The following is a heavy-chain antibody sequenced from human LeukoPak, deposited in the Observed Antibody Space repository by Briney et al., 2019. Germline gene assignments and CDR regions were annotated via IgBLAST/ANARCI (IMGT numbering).Heavy chain of an antibody. CDR2: INPNSGGT. Sequence: ASVKVSCKASGYTFTGYYMHWVRQAPGQGLEWMGWINPNSGGTNYAQKFQGRVTMTRDTSISTAYMELSRLRSDDTAVYYCARDPTAMVVTRPYSWFDPWGQGTLVTVSS. V-gene: IGHV1-2*02. CDR3: ARDPTAMVVTRPYSWFDP. CDR1: GYTFTGYY. D-gene: IGHD4-23*01. J-gene: IGHJ5*02.